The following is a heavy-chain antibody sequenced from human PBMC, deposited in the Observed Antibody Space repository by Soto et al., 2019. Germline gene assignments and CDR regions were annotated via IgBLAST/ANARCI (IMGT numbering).Heavy chain of an antibody. CDR2: IYSGGST. V-gene: IGHV3-53*01. D-gene: IGHD6-13*01. J-gene: IGHJ3*02. CDR1: GFTVSSNY. CDR3: ARDNGGWKVGVAAAELLGAFDI. Sequence: GGSLRLSCAASGFTVSSNYMSWVRQAPGKGLEWVSVIYSGGSTYYADSVKGRFTISRDNSKNTLYLQMNSLRAEDTAVYYCARDNGGWKVGVAAAELLGAFDIWGQGTMVTVSS.